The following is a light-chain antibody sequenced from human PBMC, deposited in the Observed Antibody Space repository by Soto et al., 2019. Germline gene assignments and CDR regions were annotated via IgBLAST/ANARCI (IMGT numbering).Light chain of an antibody. J-gene: IGKJ2*01. CDR2: DAS. CDR1: QSVSSN. CDR3: QHYNNWPPYT. Sequence: EIVMTQSPATLSVSPGERATLSCRASQSVSSNLAWYQQKPGQAPRLLIYDASTRAAGVPARFTGSGSDTEFTLTISSLQSEDYAVYYCQHYNNWPPYTFGQGTKLEIK. V-gene: IGKV3-15*01.